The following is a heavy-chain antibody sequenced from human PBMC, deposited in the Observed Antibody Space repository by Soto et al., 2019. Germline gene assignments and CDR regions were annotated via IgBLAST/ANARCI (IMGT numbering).Heavy chain of an antibody. CDR1: GGSFSGYY. CDR2: INHSGST. D-gene: IGHD6-6*01. Sequence: SETLSLTCAVYGGSFSGYYWSWIRQPPGKGLEWIGEINHSGSTNYNPSLKSRVTISVDTPKNQFSLKLSSVTAADTAVYYCARGRPRVGWFDPWGQGTLVTVSS. V-gene: IGHV4-34*01. CDR3: ARGRPRVGWFDP. J-gene: IGHJ5*02.